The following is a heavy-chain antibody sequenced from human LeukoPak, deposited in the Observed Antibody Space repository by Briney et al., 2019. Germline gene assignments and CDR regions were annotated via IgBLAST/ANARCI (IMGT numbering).Heavy chain of an antibody. CDR1: GFIFSRYW. CDR2: IKQDGGEK. CDR3: GRDQASGLPLGLIDY. D-gene: IGHD1-26*01. J-gene: IGHJ4*02. Sequence: GGFLRLSCAASGFIFSRYWMSWVRQAPGKGPEWVANIKQDGGEKYYVESVKGRFTISRDNAKNSLYLQMNNLRAEDTAVYYCGRDQASGLPLGLIDYWGLGTLVTVSS. V-gene: IGHV3-7*01.